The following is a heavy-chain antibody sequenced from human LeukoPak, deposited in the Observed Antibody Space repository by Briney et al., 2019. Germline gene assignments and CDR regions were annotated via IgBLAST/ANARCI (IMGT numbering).Heavy chain of an antibody. CDR2: IYYSGST. CDR3: ARLPAYCSTTSCSFDS. Sequence: KPSETLSLTCTVSGGSVSSSSCYWGWIRQPPGKGLEWIGNIYYSGSTYYNPSLKSRVTISVDTSKNQFSLKLTSVTAADTAVYYCARLPAYCSTTSCSFDSWGQGTLVAVSS. J-gene: IGHJ4*02. CDR1: GGSVSSSSCY. D-gene: IGHD2-2*01. V-gene: IGHV4-39*01.